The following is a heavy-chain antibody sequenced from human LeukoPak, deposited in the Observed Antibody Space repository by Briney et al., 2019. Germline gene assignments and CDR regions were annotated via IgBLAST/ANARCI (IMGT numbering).Heavy chain of an antibody. V-gene: IGHV3-49*03. D-gene: IGHD4-17*01. CDR1: GLTVSTNY. CDR3: TRVALVTTPLDYYYGMDV. CDR2: IRSKAYGGTT. Sequence: GGSLRLSCAASGLTVSTNYMSWFRQAPGKGLEWVGFIRSKAYGGTTEYAASVKGRFTISRDDSKSIAYLQMNSLKTEDTAVYYCTRVALVTTPLDYYYGMDVWGQGTTVTVSS. J-gene: IGHJ6*02.